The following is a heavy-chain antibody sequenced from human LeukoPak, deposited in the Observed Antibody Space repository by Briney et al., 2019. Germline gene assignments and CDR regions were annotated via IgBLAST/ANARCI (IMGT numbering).Heavy chain of an antibody. CDR1: GGTFSSYT. V-gene: IGHV1-69*13. CDR2: IIPIFGTA. D-gene: IGHD1-26*01. J-gene: IGHJ3*02. CDR3: ARGGGSYPTDAFDI. Sequence: GASVKVSCKASGGTFSSYTISWVRQAPGQGLEWMGGIIPIFGTANYAQKFQGRVTITADESTSTAYMELSSLRSEDTAVYYCARGGGSYPTDAFDIWGQGTMVTVSS.